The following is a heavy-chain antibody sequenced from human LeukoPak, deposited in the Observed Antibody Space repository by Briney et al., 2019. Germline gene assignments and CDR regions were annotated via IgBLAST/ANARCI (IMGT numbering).Heavy chain of an antibody. D-gene: IGHD5-12*01. CDR3: VNLGYSD. J-gene: IGHJ4*02. Sequence: SGGSLRLSCAASGFTFSRYWMHWVRHAPGKGLEWVATIKNDGSDKYYVDSVKGRFTLSRDNAKNSVYLQMNSLRVEDTAVYYCVNLGYSDGGQGTLVTVSS. V-gene: IGHV3-7*01. CDR2: IKNDGSDK. CDR1: GFTFSRYW.